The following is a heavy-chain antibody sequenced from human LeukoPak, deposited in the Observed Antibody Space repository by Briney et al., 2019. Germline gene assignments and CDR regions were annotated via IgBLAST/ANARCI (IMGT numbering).Heavy chain of an antibody. CDR1: GFTFSSYA. Sequence: GRSLRLSCAASGFTFSSYAMHWVRQAPGKGLEWVAVISYDGSNKYYADSVKGRFTISRDNSKNTLYLQMNSLRAEDTAVYYCAKEENYCSSTSCYLNWFDPWGQGTLVTVSS. V-gene: IGHV3-30-3*01. CDR3: AKEENYCSSTSCYLNWFDP. D-gene: IGHD2-2*01. CDR2: ISYDGSNK. J-gene: IGHJ5*02.